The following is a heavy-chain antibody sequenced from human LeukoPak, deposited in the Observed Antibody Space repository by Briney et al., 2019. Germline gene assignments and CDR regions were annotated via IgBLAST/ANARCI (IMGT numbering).Heavy chain of an antibody. CDR1: GGSISSSSYY. CDR2: IYYSGST. J-gene: IGHJ4*02. V-gene: IGHV4-39*07. D-gene: IGHD3-22*01. CDR3: ARAPHYYDSSGYYY. Sequence: SETLSLTCTVSGGSISSSSYYWGWIRQPLGKGLEWIGSIYYSGSTYYNPSLKSRVTISVDTSKNQFSLKLSSVTAADTAVYYCARAPHYYDSSGYYYWGQGTLVTVSS.